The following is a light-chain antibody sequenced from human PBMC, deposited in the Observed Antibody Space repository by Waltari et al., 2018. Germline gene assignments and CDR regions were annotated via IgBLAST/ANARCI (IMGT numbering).Light chain of an antibody. J-gene: IGKJ1*01. V-gene: IGKV3-20*01. Sequence: EIVLTQSPGTLPPPPGDPATLSCWASQSVSKYLAWYQQNPGQAPRLLIYETSIRATGVPDRFSGSGSGTDFSLTISRLEPEDFAVYYCQKYGRLPATFGQGTKVEIK. CDR3: QKYGRLPAT. CDR1: QSVSKY. CDR2: ETS.